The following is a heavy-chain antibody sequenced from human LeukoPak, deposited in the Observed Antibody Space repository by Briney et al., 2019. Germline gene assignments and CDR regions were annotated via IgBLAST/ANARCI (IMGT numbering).Heavy chain of an antibody. Sequence: GGSLRLSCAASRFTLSSYWMHWVRQAPGKGLVWVSRINYDGSSTSYADSVKGRFTISRDNAKNTVYLQMNSLRAEDTAVYYCARVHSGYDSIDYWGQGTLVTVSS. D-gene: IGHD5-12*01. J-gene: IGHJ4*02. CDR1: RFTLSSYW. CDR3: ARVHSGYDSIDY. V-gene: IGHV3-74*01. CDR2: INYDGSST.